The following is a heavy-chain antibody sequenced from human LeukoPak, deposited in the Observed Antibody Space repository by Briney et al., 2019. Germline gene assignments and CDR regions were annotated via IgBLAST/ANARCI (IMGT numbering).Heavy chain of an antibody. V-gene: IGHV4-59*01. CDR2: VYSSGST. D-gene: IGHD3-10*01. J-gene: IGHJ4*02. CDR3: ARDGVVRGFSY. Sequence: SETLSLTCTVSGGSISSYSWSWIRQPPGKGLEWIGYVYSSGSTTYNPSLKSRVTMSVDTSKNQFSLKLSSVTAADTAVYYCARDGVVRGFSYWGQGTLVTVSS. CDR1: GGSISSYS.